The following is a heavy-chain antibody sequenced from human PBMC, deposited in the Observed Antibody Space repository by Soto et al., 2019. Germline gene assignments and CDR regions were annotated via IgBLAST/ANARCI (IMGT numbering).Heavy chain of an antibody. Sequence: KQSQTLSLTCAISGDSVSSNSAAWNWIRQSPSRGLEWLGRTYYRSKWYNDYAVSVKSRITINPDTSKNQFSLQLNSVTPEDTAVYYGARDRPPAVGIPDSDAFDIWGQGTMVTVSS. D-gene: IGHD2-21*01. CDR1: GDSVSSNSAA. CDR2: TYYRSKWYN. V-gene: IGHV6-1*01. CDR3: ARDRPPAVGIPDSDAFDI. J-gene: IGHJ3*02.